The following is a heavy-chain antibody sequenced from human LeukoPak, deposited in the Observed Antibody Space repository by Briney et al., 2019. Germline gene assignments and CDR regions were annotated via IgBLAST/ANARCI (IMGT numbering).Heavy chain of an antibody. V-gene: IGHV4-59*01. CDR1: GGSISGFY. CDR2: IYYSGST. D-gene: IGHD3-3*01. Sequence: PSETLSLTCTVSGGSISGFYWSWIRQPPGKGLEYLGYIYYSGSTNYSPSLKSRVTISVDTSNHQFSLKLSSVTAADTAVYYCARLDTIFGVAKGFDYWGQGTLVTVSS. J-gene: IGHJ4*02. CDR3: ARLDTIFGVAKGFDY.